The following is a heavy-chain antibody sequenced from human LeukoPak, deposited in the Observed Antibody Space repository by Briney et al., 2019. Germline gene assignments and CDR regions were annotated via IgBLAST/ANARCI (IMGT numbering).Heavy chain of an antibody. Sequence: GGSLRLSCAASGFTVSSNYMSWVRQAPGKGPEWVSGIYSGGSTYYADSLKGRFTLSRDNSKNTLYLQMNSLRAEDTAVYYWAREPYGDYALPWGQGTLVTVSS. CDR1: GFTVSSNY. CDR3: AREPYGDYALP. J-gene: IGHJ5*02. V-gene: IGHV3-66*01. CDR2: IYSGGST. D-gene: IGHD4-17*01.